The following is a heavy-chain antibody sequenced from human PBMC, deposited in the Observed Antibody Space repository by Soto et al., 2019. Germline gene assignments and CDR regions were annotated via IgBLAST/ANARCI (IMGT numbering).Heavy chain of an antibody. D-gene: IGHD4-17*01. Sequence: EVQLLESGGGLVQPGGSLRLSCAASGFTFSSYAMSWVRQAPGKGLEWVSAISGSGGSTYYADSVKGRFTISRDNSKNTLYLQMNSLRAEDTAVYYCAKAPVGHDYGDYGLALNAEYFQHWGQGTLVTVSS. J-gene: IGHJ1*01. V-gene: IGHV3-23*01. CDR1: GFTFSSYA. CDR3: AKAPVGHDYGDYGLALNAEYFQH. CDR2: ISGSGGST.